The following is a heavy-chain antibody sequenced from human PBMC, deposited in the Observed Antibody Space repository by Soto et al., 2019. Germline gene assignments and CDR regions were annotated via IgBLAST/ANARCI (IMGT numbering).Heavy chain of an antibody. Sequence: GGSLRLSCVVSGFTFRDYWMSWVRQAPGKGLEWLANIQQDGRETFYVDSVKGRFTISRDNARNSLYLQMDSLRVEDTAVYFCARDPNYGNPDYWGQGTLVTVSS. J-gene: IGHJ4*02. D-gene: IGHD1-7*01. CDR3: ARDPNYGNPDY. CDR1: GFTFRDYW. V-gene: IGHV3-7*01. CDR2: IQQDGRET.